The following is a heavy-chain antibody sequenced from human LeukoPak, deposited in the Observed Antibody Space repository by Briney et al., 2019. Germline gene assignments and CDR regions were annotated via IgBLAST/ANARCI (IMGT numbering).Heavy chain of an antibody. J-gene: IGHJ5*02. CDR2: IYYSGST. CDR3: AKDLNGSGRRWFDP. Sequence: SETLSLTCTVSGGSISSYYWSWIRQPPGKGLEWIGYIYYSGSTNYNPSLKSRVTISVDTSKNQFSLKLSSVTAADTAVYYCAKDLNGSGRRWFDPWGQGTLVTVSS. CDR1: GGSISSYY. D-gene: IGHD3-10*01. V-gene: IGHV4-59*01.